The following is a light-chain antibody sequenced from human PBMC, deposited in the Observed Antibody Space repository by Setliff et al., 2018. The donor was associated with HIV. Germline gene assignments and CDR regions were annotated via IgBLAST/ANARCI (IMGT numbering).Light chain of an antibody. J-gene: IGLJ1*01. CDR1: SSDVGGYNY. CDR2: EVN. CDR3: TSYASSSTLYV. Sequence: QSALTQPASVSGPPGQSITISCTGTSSDVGGYNYVSWYQQYPGKAPKLMIYEVNNRPSGVSNRFSGSKSGNTASLTISGLQAEDEADYYCTSYASSSTLYVFGTGTKV. V-gene: IGLV2-14*01.